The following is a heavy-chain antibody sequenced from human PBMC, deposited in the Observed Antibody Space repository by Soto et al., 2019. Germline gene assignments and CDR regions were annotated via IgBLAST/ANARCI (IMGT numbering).Heavy chain of an antibody. CDR2: ISYDGSNK. CDR1: GFTFSSYA. J-gene: IGHJ5*02. D-gene: IGHD3-3*01. Sequence: GGSLRLSCAASGFTFSSYAMHWVRQAPGKGLEWVAVISYDGSNKYYADSVKGQFTISRDNSKNTLYLQMNSLRAEDTAVYYCARDFGVASYNWFDPWGQGTLVTVSS. V-gene: IGHV3-30*04. CDR3: ARDFGVASYNWFDP.